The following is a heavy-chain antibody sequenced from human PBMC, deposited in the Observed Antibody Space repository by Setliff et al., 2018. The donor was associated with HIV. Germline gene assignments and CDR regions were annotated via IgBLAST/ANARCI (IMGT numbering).Heavy chain of an antibody. J-gene: IGHJ4*02. D-gene: IGHD3-10*01. CDR2: IDHSGST. CDR3: ARGLNYYGSGSYLPLGY. CDR1: GGSFNDYY. Sequence: LSLTCAVYGGSFNDYYWTWIRQPPGKGLEWIEEIDHSGSTKYHASLKSRVTISIDTSKNQISLKLSSVTAADTAVYYCARGLNYYGSGSYLPLGYWGQGTLVTVSS. V-gene: IGHV4-34*01.